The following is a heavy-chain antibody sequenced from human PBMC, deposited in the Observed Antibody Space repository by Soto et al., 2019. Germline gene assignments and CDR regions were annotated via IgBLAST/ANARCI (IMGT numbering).Heavy chain of an antibody. CDR1: GYTFTSYA. V-gene: IGHV1-3*01. CDR2: INAGNGNT. D-gene: IGHD2-8*01. CDR3: ARDRGVFVSLVFDP. Sequence: ASVKVSCKASGYTFTSYAMHWVRQAPGQRLEWMGWINAGNGNTKYSQKFRGRVTITRDTSASTAYMELSSLRSEDTAVYYCARDRGVFVSLVFDPWGQGTLVTVSS. J-gene: IGHJ5*02.